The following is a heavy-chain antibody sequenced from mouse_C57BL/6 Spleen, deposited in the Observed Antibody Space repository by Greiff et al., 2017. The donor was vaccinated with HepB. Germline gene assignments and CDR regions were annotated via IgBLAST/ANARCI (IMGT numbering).Heavy chain of an antibody. V-gene: IGHV5-17*01. J-gene: IGHJ2*01. CDR2: ISSGSSTI. Sequence: EVKLVESGGGLVKPGGSLKLSCAASGFTFSDYGMHWVRQAPEKGLEWVAYISSGSSTIYYADTVRGRFTISRDNAKNTLFLQMTSLMSEDTAMYYCARERLRRDFDYWGQGTTLTVSS. CDR1: GFTFSDYG. CDR3: ARERLRRDFDY. D-gene: IGHD2-4*01.